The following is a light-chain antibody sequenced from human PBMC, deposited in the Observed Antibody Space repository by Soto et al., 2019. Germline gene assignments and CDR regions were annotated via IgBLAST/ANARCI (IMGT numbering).Light chain of an antibody. CDR3: QQYSEWPIT. CDR2: GAS. V-gene: IGKV3-15*01. J-gene: IGKJ5*01. Sequence: EIVLTQSPATVPVSPGERATLSCRASQSVDSDLAWYHQKPGQAPRLLIYGASTRASGISARFSGSGSGTEFTLTISSLQSEDFTIYYCQQYSEWPITFGQGTRLEIK. CDR1: QSVDSD.